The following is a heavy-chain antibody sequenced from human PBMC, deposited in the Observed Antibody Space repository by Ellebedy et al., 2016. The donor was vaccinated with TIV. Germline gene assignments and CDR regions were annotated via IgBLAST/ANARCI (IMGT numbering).Heavy chain of an antibody. Sequence: AASVKVSCKASGHTFTSDGFGWVRQAPGQGLEWMGWINTYNGNTNYAKSFQGRVTMTTDTSTNTAYLDLRSLRPDDTAVYYCARDITGPVDLGYWGQGTLVTVSS. D-gene: IGHD1-1*01. CDR3: ARDITGPVDLGY. CDR1: GHTFTSDG. V-gene: IGHV1-18*04. J-gene: IGHJ4*02. CDR2: INTYNGNT.